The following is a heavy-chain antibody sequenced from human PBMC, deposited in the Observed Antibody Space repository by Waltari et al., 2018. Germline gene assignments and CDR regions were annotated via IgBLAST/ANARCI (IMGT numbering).Heavy chain of an antibody. Sequence: QVQLVESGGGLVKHGGSLRLSCAASGFTFSDYYMSWIRQAPGKGLEWVSYISSSGSTIYYADSMKGRFTISRDNAKNSVYLQMNSLRAEDTAVYYCASLPLRYYFDYWGLGTLVTVSS. CDR3: ASLPLRYYFDY. CDR1: GFTFSDYY. D-gene: IGHD5-12*01. J-gene: IGHJ4*02. V-gene: IGHV3-11*01. CDR2: ISSSGSTI.